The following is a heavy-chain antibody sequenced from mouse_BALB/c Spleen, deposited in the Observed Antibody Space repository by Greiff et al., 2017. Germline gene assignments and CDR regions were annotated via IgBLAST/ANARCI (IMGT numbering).Heavy chain of an antibody. Sequence: VKLMESGPGLVAPSQSLSITCTVSGFSLTDYGVSWIRQPPGKGLEWLGVIWGGGSTYYTSALKSRLSISKDNSKSQVFLKMNSLQTDDTAMYYCAKTRITSWFAYWGQGTLVTVSA. CDR1: GFSLTDYG. D-gene: IGHD2-4*01. V-gene: IGHV2-6-5*01. CDR3: AKTRITSWFAY. J-gene: IGHJ3*01. CDR2: IWGGGST.